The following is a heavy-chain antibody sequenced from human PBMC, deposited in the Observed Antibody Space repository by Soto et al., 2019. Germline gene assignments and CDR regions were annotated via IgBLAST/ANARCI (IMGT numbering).Heavy chain of an antibody. CDR2: ISYDGSNK. J-gene: IGHJ4*02. D-gene: IGHD6-13*01. CDR3: AKVRLQQLVPYYFDY. Sequence: GGSLRLSCAASGFTFSSYGMHWVRQAPGKGLEWVAVISYDGSNKYYADSVKGRFTTSRDNSKNTLYLQMNSLRAEDTAVYYCAKVRLQQLVPYYFDYWGQGTLVTVSS. CDR1: GFTFSSYG. V-gene: IGHV3-30*18.